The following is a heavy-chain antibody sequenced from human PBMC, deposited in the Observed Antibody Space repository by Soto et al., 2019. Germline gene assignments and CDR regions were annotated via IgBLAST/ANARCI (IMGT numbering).Heavy chain of an antibody. Sequence: SETLSLTCTVTGGTISCYYWTWIRQSAGGRLEWIGRIYSSGSTNYNPSPKSRVTISLDTSMNHFSLRLSSVTAADTAVYYCARGQRFSDWFDPWGQGTLVTVSS. CDR2: IYSSGST. CDR3: ARGQRFSDWFDP. D-gene: IGHD3-3*01. J-gene: IGHJ5*02. CDR1: GGTISCYY. V-gene: IGHV4-4*07.